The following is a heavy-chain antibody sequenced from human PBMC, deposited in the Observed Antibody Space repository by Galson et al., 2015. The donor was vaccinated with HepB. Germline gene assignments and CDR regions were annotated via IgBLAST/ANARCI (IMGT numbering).Heavy chain of an antibody. CDR2: INPNSGGT. Sequence: SVKVSCKASGYTFTGYYMHWVRQAPGQGLEWMGWINPNSGGTNYAQKFQGRVTMTRDTSISTAHMELSRLGSDDTAVYYCARNVDTAMVTIAAAGNFDYWGQGTLVTVSS. V-gene: IGHV1-2*02. CDR3: ARNVDTAMVTIAAAGNFDY. J-gene: IGHJ4*02. D-gene: IGHD5-18*01. CDR1: GYTFTGYY.